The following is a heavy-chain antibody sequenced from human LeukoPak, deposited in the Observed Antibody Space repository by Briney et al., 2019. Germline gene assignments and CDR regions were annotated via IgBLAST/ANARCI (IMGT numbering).Heavy chain of an antibody. CDR3: ARDLSPVVVVAATYYYYYGMDV. Sequence: ASVTVSCTASGYTFTSYAMHWVRQAPGQRLEWMGWINAGNGNTKYSQKFQGRVTITRDTSASTAYMELSSLRSEDTAVYYCARDLSPVVVVAATYYYYYGMDVWGQGTTVTVSS. CDR2: INAGNGNT. CDR1: GYTFTSYA. J-gene: IGHJ6*02. V-gene: IGHV1-3*01. D-gene: IGHD2-15*01.